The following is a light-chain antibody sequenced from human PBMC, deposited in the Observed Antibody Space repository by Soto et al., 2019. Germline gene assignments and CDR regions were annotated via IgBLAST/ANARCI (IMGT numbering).Light chain of an antibody. CDR3: CSYAGSYSYV. J-gene: IGLJ1*01. Sequence: QSLLTQPRSVSGSPGQSVTIYCAGTSSDVGGYNYVSWYQQHPGKAPKLMIYDVSKRPSGVPDRFSGSKSGNTASLTISGLQAEDEADYYCCSYAGSYSYVFGTGTKVTVL. CDR1: SSDVGGYNY. CDR2: DVS. V-gene: IGLV2-11*01.